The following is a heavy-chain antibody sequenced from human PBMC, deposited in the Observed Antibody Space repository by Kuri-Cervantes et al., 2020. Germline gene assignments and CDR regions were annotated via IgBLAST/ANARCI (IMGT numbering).Heavy chain of an antibody. CDR2: ISYDGSNK. CDR3: ARGVQLQMGTWFDP. CDR1: GFTFSSYA. J-gene: IGHJ5*02. D-gene: IGHD2-2*01. V-gene: IGHV3-30-3*01. Sequence: GESLKISCAASGFTFSSYATHWVRQAPGKGLEWVAVISYDGSNKYYADSVKGRFTISRDNSKNTLYLQMNSLRAEDTAVYYCARGVQLQMGTWFDPWGQGTLVTVSS.